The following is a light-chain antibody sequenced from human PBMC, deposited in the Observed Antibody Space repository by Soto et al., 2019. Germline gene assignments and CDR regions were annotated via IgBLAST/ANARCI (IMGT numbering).Light chain of an antibody. Sequence: DIQMTQSPSSLSASVGHRVTITCRASQSISTYLNWYQQKSGEAPKLLIYAASSLQSGVPSRFSGGGSGTDFTLTINTLQPEDFATYYCQQSYSTPLTFGGGTKVEIK. CDR3: QQSYSTPLT. J-gene: IGKJ4*01. CDR1: QSISTY. CDR2: AAS. V-gene: IGKV1-39*01.